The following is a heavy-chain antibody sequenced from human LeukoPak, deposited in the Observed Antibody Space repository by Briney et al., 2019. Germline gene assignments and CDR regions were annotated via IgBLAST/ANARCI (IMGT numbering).Heavy chain of an antibody. V-gene: IGHV4-59*01. J-gene: IGHJ5*02. CDR2: IYYSGST. CDR1: GGSISSYY. Sequence: SETLSLTCTVFGGSISSYYWSWIRQPPGKGLEWIGYIYYSGSTNYNPSLKSRVTISVDTSKNQFSLKLSSVTAADTAVYYCARAHHNWFDPWGQGTLVTVSS. CDR3: ARAHHNWFDP.